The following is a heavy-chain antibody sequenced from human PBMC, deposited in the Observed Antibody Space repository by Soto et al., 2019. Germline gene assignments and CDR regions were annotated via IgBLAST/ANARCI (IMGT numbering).Heavy chain of an antibody. V-gene: IGHV1-69*01. CDR3: ARPSGYCTSGVCYKPSYYYMDV. J-gene: IGHJ6*03. CDR1: GGTFSSYA. D-gene: IGHD2-8*01. CDR2: IIPIFGTA. Sequence: QVQLVQSGAEVKKPGSSVKVSCKASGGTFSSYAISWVRQAPGQGLEWMGGIIPIFGTANYAQKFQGRVTITADESTSTAYMELSRLRSEDTAVYYCARPSGYCTSGVCYKPSYYYMDVWGKGTTVTVSS.